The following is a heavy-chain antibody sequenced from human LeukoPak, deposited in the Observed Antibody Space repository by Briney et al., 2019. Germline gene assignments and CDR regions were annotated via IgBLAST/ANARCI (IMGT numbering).Heavy chain of an antibody. D-gene: IGHD2-15*01. CDR1: GFTFTNYA. CDR2: ISGSGGTT. V-gene: IGHV3-23*01. J-gene: IGHJ4*02. CDR3: AKDLARYCSCGRCPREFDY. Sequence: GGSLRLSCAASGFTFTNYAVSWVRQAPGKGLEWVSAISGSGGTTYYADSVKGRFTISRDNSKNTLYLQMDSLRVEDTAVYYCAKDLARYCSCGRCPREFDYWGQGTLVTVSS.